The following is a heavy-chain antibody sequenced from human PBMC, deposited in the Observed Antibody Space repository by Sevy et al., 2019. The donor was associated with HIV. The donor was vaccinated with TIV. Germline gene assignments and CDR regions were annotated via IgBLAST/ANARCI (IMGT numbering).Heavy chain of an antibody. CDR2: MNPNSGNT. CDR3: ARDYVNGLDV. J-gene: IGHJ6*02. V-gene: IGHV1-8*02. CDR1: GYTFSSYD. D-gene: IGHD3-10*02. Sequence: ASVKVSCKTSGYTFSSYDINWVRQAPGQGLEWMGWMNPNSGNTGCEQKFQGRVTMTRDTSISTAYMELSSLRSEDTAVYYCARDYVNGLDVWGQGTTVTVSS.